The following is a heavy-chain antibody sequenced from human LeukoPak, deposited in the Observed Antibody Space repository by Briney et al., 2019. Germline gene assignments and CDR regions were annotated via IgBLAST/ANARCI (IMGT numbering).Heavy chain of an antibody. CDR2: ISAYNGNT. CDR1: GYTFTSYG. CDR3: ARGTRSQIYGDYEQSYWYFDL. J-gene: IGHJ2*01. D-gene: IGHD4-17*01. Sequence: GSSVKVSCKASGYTFTSYGISWVRQAPGQGLEWMGWISAYNGNTNYAQKLQGRVTMTTDTSTSTAYMELRSLRSDDTAVYYCARGTRSQIYGDYEQSYWYFDLWGRGTLVTVSS. V-gene: IGHV1-18*01.